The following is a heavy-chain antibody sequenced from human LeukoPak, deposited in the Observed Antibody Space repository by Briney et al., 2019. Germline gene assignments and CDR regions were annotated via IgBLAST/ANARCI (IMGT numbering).Heavy chain of an antibody. CDR1: GYSFTSYW. Sequence: GESLKISCKCSGYSFTSYWIGWVRQMPGKGLEWMGIIYPGDSDIRYSPSFQGQVTISADKTISTVYLQWSSLKASDTAMYYCARTLFRDANYYYYGMDVWGKGTTVTVSS. J-gene: IGHJ6*04. V-gene: IGHV5-51*01. CDR3: ARTLFRDANYYYYGMDV. CDR2: IYPGDSDI. D-gene: IGHD3-10*01.